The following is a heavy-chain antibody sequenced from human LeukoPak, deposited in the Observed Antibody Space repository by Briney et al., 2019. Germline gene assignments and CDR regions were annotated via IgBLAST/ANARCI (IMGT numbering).Heavy chain of an antibody. V-gene: IGHV4-4*07. CDR3: ARDRRGGYCSSTSCPLFPNYYYMDV. D-gene: IGHD2-2*03. Sequence: PSETLSLTCTVSGGSISSYYWSWIRQPAGKGLEWIGRIYTSGSTNYNPSLKSRVTMSVDTSKNQFSLKLSSVTAADTAVYYCARDRRGGYCSSTSCPLFPNYYYMDVWGKGTTVTVSS. CDR2: IYTSGST. CDR1: GGSISSYY. J-gene: IGHJ6*03.